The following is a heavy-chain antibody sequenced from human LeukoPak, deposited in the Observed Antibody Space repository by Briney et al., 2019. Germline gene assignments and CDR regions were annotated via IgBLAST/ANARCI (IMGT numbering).Heavy chain of an antibody. Sequence: GGSLRLSCAASGFTFSDHYMSWIRQAPGKGLEWVSYISSSGSTIYYADSVKGRFTISRDNAKNSLYLQMNSLRAEDTAVYYCARSLYYDFWSGYPYYFDYWGQGTLVTVSS. V-gene: IGHV3-11*04. CDR1: GFTFSDHY. D-gene: IGHD3-3*01. J-gene: IGHJ4*02. CDR3: ARSLYYDFWSGYPYYFDY. CDR2: ISSSGSTI.